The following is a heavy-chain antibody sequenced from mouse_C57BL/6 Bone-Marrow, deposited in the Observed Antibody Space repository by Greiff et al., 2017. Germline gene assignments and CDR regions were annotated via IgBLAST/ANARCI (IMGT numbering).Heavy chain of an antibody. CDR2: IDPRSGNT. CDR3: ASGGLRMDY. Sequence: QVQLQQSGAELARPGASVKLSCKASGYTFTSYGISWVKQRTGQGLEWIGEIDPRSGNTYNYEKFKGKATLTADKSSSTAYLELRSLTSEDSAVYFCASGGLRMDYWGQGTSVTVSS. J-gene: IGHJ4*01. D-gene: IGHD1-1*01. V-gene: IGHV1-81*01. CDR1: GYTFTSYG.